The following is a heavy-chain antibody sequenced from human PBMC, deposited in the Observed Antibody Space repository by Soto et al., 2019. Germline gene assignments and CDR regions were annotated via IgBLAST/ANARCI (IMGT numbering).Heavy chain of an antibody. J-gene: IGHJ4*02. CDR1: GFTFRTYG. CDR3: AKDRTTEYYYESNDFQTFDY. Sequence: GGSLRLACAASGFTFRTYGMHWVRQAPGKGLEWVAVISYDGSNKYYADSVKGRFTISRDNSKNTLYLYVNSLGVEDTAVYYCAKDRTTEYYYESNDFQTFDYWGQGTLVTVSS. D-gene: IGHD3-22*01. CDR2: ISYDGSNK. V-gene: IGHV3-30*18.